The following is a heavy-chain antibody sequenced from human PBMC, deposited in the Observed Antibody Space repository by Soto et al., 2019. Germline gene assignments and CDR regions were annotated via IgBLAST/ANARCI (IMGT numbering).Heavy chain of an antibody. J-gene: IGHJ6*02. V-gene: IGHV3-33*01. Sequence: QVQLVVSGGGVVQPGRSLRLSCAASGFTFSRYGMHWVRQAPGKGLEWGAVIWDDGSNRYYADSVKGRFTISRDNSKTTLCLEMSSLRAEDTAVYYCASVGPVYGDHVVYGMDVWGQGTTVTVSS. CDR2: IWDDGSNR. D-gene: IGHD4-17*01. CDR3: ASVGPVYGDHVVYGMDV. CDR1: GFTFSRYG.